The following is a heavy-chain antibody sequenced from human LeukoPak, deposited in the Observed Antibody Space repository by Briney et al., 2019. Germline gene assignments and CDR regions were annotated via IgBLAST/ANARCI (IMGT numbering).Heavy chain of an antibody. CDR2: ISAYNSNT. CDR3: ARDPNSQVLGAFDI. D-gene: IGHD2/OR15-2a*01. Sequence: GASVKVSCKASGYTFTSYGISWVRQAPGQGLEWMGWISAYNSNTNYAQKLQGRVTMTTDTSTSTAYMELRSLRSDDTAVYYCARDPNSQVLGAFDIWGQGTMVTVSS. J-gene: IGHJ3*02. CDR1: GYTFTSYG. V-gene: IGHV1-18*01.